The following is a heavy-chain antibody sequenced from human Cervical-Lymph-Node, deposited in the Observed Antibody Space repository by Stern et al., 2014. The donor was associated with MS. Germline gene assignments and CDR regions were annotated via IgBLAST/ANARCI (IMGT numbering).Heavy chain of an antibody. V-gene: IGHV4-34*01. CDR2: INHSGST. CDR1: GGSFSGYY. CDR3: ARSFPIAAAGTHFDI. J-gene: IGHJ3*02. Sequence: QVQLQQWGAGLLKPSETLSLTCAVYGGSFSGYYWSWIRQPPGKGLEWIGEINHSGSTNYNPSLTSRVTISVDPPRTQFSWKLSSVTAADTAVYYCARSFPIAAAGTHFDIWGQGTMVTVSS. D-gene: IGHD6-13*01.